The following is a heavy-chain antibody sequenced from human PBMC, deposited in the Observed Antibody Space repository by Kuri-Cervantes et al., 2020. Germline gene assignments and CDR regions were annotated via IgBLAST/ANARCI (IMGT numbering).Heavy chain of an antibody. CDR1: GFTFSDHY. D-gene: IGHD1-14*01. V-gene: IGHV3-72*01. CDR2: IRNKADTYTT. CDR3: ARNRSTPFDH. J-gene: IGHJ4*02. Sequence: GGSLRLSCAASGFTFSDHYMDWVRQAPGKGLEWVGRIRNKADTYTTEYAASVKGRFTISRDDSKSVAYLQMHDLKTENTAVYFCARNRSTPFDHWGQGTLVTVSS.